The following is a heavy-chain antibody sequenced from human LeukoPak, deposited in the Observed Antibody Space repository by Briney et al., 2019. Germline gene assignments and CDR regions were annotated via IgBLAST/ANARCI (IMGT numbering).Heavy chain of an antibody. V-gene: IGHV3-21*01. Sequence: GGSLRLSCAASGFTFSSYAMSWVRQAPGKGLEWVSSISSSSSYIYYADSVKGRFTISRDNAKNSLYLQMNSLRAEDTAVYYCARADLGHYFDYWGQGTLVTVSS. J-gene: IGHJ4*02. CDR1: GFTFSSYA. CDR3: ARADLGHYFDY. D-gene: IGHD7-27*01. CDR2: ISSSSSYI.